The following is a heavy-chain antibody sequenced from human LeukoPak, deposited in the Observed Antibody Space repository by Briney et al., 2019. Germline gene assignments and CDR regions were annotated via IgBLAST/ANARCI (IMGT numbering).Heavy chain of an antibody. V-gene: IGHV4-4*07. CDR3: ARDAGVYGSGRTWFDP. CDR1: GGSISSYY. J-gene: IGHJ5*02. D-gene: IGHD3-10*01. Sequence: SETLSLTCTVSGGSISSYYWSWIRQPAGKGLEWIGRIYTSGGTNYNPSLKSRVTMSVDTSKNQFSLKLSSVTAADTAVYYCARDAGVYGSGRTWFDPWGQGTLVTVSS. CDR2: IYTSGGT.